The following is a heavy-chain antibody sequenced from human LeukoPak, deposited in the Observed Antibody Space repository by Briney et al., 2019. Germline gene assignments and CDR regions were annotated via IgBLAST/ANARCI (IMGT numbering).Heavy chain of an antibody. CDR1: GYTYTSYD. D-gene: IGHD6-6*01. V-gene: IGHV1-8*01. CDR3: ARGSSSAYYYYYMDV. CDR2: MNPNSGNT. J-gene: IGHJ6*03. Sequence: ASVKVSCKASGYTYTSYDINWVRQATGQGLEWMGWMNPNSGNTGSAQKFQGRVTMTRNTSISTAYMELSSLRSEDTAVYYCARGSSSAYYYYYMDVWGKGTTVTVSS.